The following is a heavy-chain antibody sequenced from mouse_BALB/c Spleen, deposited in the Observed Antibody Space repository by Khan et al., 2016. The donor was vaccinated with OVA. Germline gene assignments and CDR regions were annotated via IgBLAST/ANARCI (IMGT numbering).Heavy chain of an antibody. CDR1: GYSFTGYF. V-gene: IGHV1-37*01. CDR2: INPYNGDT. D-gene: IGHD1-2*01. Sequence: IQLVQSGPELVKPGASVKISCKASGYSFTGYFMNWVKQSHGKSLEWIGRINPYNGDTFNNQKFTGKATLTVDKSSSTAHMELLSLTSEDSAVSFCGREGTAATDYWGQGTTLTVSS. J-gene: IGHJ2*01. CDR3: GREGTAATDY.